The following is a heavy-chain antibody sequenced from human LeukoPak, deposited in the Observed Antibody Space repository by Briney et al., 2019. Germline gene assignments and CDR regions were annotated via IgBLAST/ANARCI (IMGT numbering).Heavy chain of an antibody. CDR2: IIPILGIA. D-gene: IGHD6-13*01. Sequence: SVKVSCKASGCTFSSYAISWLRQAPGQGLEWMGRIIPILGIANYAQKFQGRVTITADKSTSTAYMELSSLRSEDTAVYYCAEDPLPIAAAGTSWFDPWGQGTLVTVSS. J-gene: IGHJ5*02. CDR1: GCTFSSYA. CDR3: AEDPLPIAAAGTSWFDP. V-gene: IGHV1-69*04.